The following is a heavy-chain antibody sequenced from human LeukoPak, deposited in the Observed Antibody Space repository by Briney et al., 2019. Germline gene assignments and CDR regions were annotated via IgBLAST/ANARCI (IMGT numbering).Heavy chain of an antibody. Sequence: SETLSLTCTVSGGSISSSSYYWGWIRQPPGKGLEWIGEINHSGSTNYNPSLKSRVTISVDTSKNQFSLKLSSVTAADTAVYYCARGVSSSWNNDYWGQGTLVTVSS. V-gene: IGHV4-39*07. D-gene: IGHD6-13*01. CDR3: ARGVSSSWNNDY. J-gene: IGHJ4*02. CDR2: INHSGST. CDR1: GGSISSSSYY.